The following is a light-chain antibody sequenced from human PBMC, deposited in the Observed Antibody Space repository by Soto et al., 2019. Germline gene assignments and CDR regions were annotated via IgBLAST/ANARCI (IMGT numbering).Light chain of an antibody. CDR1: SSDVGGYNY. J-gene: IGLJ2*01. CDR3: SSSTINNTVL. V-gene: IGLV2-14*01. CDR2: EVS. Sequence: QSALTQPASMSGSPRQSITISCTGTSSDVGGYNYVSWYQRHPGKAPKLMIYEVSNRPSGVSNRFSGSKSGNTASLTISGLQAEDEADYYCSSSTINNTVLFGGGTKLTVL.